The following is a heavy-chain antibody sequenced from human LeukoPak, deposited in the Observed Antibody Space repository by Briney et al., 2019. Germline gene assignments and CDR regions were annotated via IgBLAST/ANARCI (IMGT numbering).Heavy chain of an antibody. D-gene: IGHD1-26*01. CDR2: FDPEDGET. CDR1: GYTLTELS. J-gene: IGHJ4*02. Sequence: ASVKVSCKVSGYTLTELSMHWVRQAPGKGLEWMGGFDPEDGETIYAQKFQGRVTMTEDTSTDTAYIELSSLRSEDTAVYYCATASGSYYNFDYWGQGTLVTVSS. V-gene: IGHV1-24*01. CDR3: ATASGSYYNFDY.